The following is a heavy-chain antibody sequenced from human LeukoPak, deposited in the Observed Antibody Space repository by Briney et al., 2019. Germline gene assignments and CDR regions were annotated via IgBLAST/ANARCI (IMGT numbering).Heavy chain of an antibody. J-gene: IGHJ5*02. CDR1: GGSFSGYY. V-gene: IGHV4-34*01. CDR2: INHSGST. Sequence: KTSETLSLTCAVYGGSFSGYYWSWIRQPPGKGLEWIGEINHSGSTNYNPSLKSRVTISVDTSKNQFSLKLSSVTAADTAVYYCARDLGFRKTGTYFDPWGQGTLVTVSS. CDR3: ARDLGFRKTGTYFDP. D-gene: IGHD1-1*01.